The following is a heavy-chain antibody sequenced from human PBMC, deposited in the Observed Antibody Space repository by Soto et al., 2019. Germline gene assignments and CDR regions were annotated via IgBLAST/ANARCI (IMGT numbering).Heavy chain of an antibody. V-gene: IGHV1-69*04. Sequence: GASVKVSCKASGGTFSSYTISWVRQAPGQGLEWMGRIIPILSIANYAQKFQGRVTITADKSTRTAYMELSSLRFEDTAVYYCARDRADTAMVTAPWGQGTLVTVSS. CDR1: GGTFSSYT. J-gene: IGHJ5*02. CDR2: IIPILSIA. D-gene: IGHD5-18*01. CDR3: ARDRADTAMVTAP.